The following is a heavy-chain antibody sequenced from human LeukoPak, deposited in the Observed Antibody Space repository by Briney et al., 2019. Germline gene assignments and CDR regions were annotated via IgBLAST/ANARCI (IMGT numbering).Heavy chain of an antibody. CDR3: AKTLTVMVGFSPDY. CDR2: IWYDGSNK. V-gene: IGHV3-33*06. Sequence: PGGSLRLSCAASGFTFSNYGMHWVRQAPGKGLEWVALIWYDGSNKYYADSVKGRFTISRDNSKNTLYLQMNSLRDEDTAVYYCAKTLTVMVGFSPDYWGQGTLVTVSS. CDR1: GFTFSNYG. D-gene: IGHD5-18*01. J-gene: IGHJ4*02.